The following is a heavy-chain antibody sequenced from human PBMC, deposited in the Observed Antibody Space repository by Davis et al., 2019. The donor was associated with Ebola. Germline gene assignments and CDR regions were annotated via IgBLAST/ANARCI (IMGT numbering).Heavy chain of an antibody. CDR3: ARDAGPYFDY. CDR2: ISAYNGNT. V-gene: IGHV1-18*01. CDR1: GYTFTSYG. Sequence: ASVKVSCKASGYTFTSYGISWVRQAPGQGLEWMGWISAYNGNTNYAQKLQGRVTMTRDTSTSTVYMELSSLRSEDTAVYYCARDAGPYFDYWGQGTTVTVSS. J-gene: IGHJ4*03.